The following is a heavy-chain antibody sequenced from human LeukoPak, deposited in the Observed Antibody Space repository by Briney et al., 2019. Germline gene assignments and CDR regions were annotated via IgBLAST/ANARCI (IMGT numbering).Heavy chain of an antibody. CDR1: GFTFSTYC. D-gene: IGHD6-13*01. Sequence: GGSLRLSCVASGFTFSTYCMSWVRQAPGKGLEWVGRIKSKTDGGTTDYAAPVKGRFTISRDDSKNTLYLQMNSLKTEDTAVYYCTTVGSSSWYKDYWGQGTLVTVSS. CDR3: TTVGSSSWYKDY. J-gene: IGHJ4*02. V-gene: IGHV3-15*01. CDR2: IKSKTDGGTT.